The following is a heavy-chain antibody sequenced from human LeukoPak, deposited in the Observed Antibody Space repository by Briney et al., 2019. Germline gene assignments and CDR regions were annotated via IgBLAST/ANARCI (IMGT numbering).Heavy chain of an antibody. J-gene: IGHJ4*02. CDR3: ATDPLIASSFDY. Sequence: ASVKVSCKASGYTFTSYGISWVRQAPGQGLEWMGWISAYNGNTNYAQKLQGRVTMTTDTSTSTAYMELRSLRSDDTAVYYCATDPLIASSFDYWGQGTLVTVSS. CDR2: ISAYNGNT. D-gene: IGHD3-22*01. CDR1: GYTFTSYG. V-gene: IGHV1-18*01.